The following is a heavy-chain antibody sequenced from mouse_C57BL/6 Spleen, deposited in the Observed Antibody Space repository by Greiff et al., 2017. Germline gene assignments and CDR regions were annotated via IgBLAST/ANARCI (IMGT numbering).Heavy chain of an antibody. V-gene: IGHV1-61*01. CDR1: GYTFTSYW. Sequence: QVQLQQPGAELVRPGSSVKLSCKASGYTFTSYWMDWVKQRPGQGLEWIGNIYPSDSETHYNQKFKDKATLTVDKSSSTAYMQLSSLTSEDSAVYYCARAHYFDYWGQGTTLTVSS. CDR3: ARAHYFDY. J-gene: IGHJ2*01. CDR2: IYPSDSET.